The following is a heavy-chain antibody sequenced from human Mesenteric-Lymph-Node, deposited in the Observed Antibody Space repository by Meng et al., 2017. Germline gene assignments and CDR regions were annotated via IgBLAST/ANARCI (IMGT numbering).Heavy chain of an antibody. Sequence: QVQLVQCGAEVRKPGASVKVSSKAPGDTFTYYHIHWVRQAPGQGLEWVGINNPRDGDTSYSQKLRGRVTLTRDTSTSTAYMELSSLRSEDTAVYYCTAVGNSGDFRYWGQGTLVTVSS. V-gene: IGHV1-46*04. CDR3: TAVGNSGDFRY. J-gene: IGHJ4*02. CDR1: GDTFTYYH. CDR2: NNPRDGDT. D-gene: IGHD2/OR15-2a*01.